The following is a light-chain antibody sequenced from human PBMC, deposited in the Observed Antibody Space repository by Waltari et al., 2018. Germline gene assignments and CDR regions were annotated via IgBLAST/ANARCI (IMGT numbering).Light chain of an antibody. Sequence: DVVMTQSPLSLPVTLGQPASISCKSRQSLVHSDGNTYLALFKQRPGQSPRRLIYKVSNRESGVPDRFSASGSGTDFTLKISRVEAEDVGVYYCMQGTHWPLTFGGGTKVEIK. J-gene: IGKJ4*01. CDR1: QSLVHSDGNTY. CDR3: MQGTHWPLT. CDR2: KVS. V-gene: IGKV2-30*02.